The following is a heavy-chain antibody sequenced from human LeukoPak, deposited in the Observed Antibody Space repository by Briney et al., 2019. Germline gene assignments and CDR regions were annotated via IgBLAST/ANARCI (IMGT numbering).Heavy chain of an antibody. CDR1: GDSISSSSYY. J-gene: IGHJ4*02. Sequence: PSETLSLTCTVSGDSISSSSYYWGWIRQPPGKGLEWIGSIYYSGSTYYNPSLKSRVTISVDTSKNQFSLKLSSVTAADTAVYYCARPARTWNWGSFDYWGQGTLVTVSS. V-gene: IGHV4-39*01. CDR2: IYYSGST. CDR3: ARPARTWNWGSFDY. D-gene: IGHD7-27*01.